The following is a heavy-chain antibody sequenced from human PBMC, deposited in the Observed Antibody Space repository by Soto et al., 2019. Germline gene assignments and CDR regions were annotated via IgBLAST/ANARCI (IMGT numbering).Heavy chain of an antibody. CDR2: IWYDGSNK. D-gene: IGHD2-15*01. V-gene: IGHV3-33*01. CDR3: ARDGYCSGGSCYAVPVFDY. Sequence: QVQLVESGGGVVQPGRSLRLSCAASGFTFSSYGMHWVRQAPGKGLEWVAVIWYDGSNKYYADSVKGRFTISRDNSKNTLYLQQNSLGAEDTAVYYCARDGYCSGGSCYAVPVFDYWGQGTLVTVSS. J-gene: IGHJ4*02. CDR1: GFTFSSYG.